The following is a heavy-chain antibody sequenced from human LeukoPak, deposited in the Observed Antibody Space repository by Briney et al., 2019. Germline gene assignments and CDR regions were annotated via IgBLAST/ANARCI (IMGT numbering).Heavy chain of an antibody. J-gene: IGHJ4*02. Sequence: PGGSLRLSCAASGFTFSSYSMNWVRQAPGKGLEWVSSINSKSRYIYYADSLKGRSTISRDNGKNSVYLQMNSLRAEDTAVYFCARADSSSSRLDCWGQGTLVTVSS. V-gene: IGHV3-21*01. CDR2: INSKSRYI. CDR1: GFTFSSYS. CDR3: ARADSSSSRLDC. D-gene: IGHD6-6*01.